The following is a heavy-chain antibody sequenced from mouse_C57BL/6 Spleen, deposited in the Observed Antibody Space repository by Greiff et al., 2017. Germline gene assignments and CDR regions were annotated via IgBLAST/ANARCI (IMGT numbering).Heavy chain of an antibody. Sequence: VQGVESGAELVKPGASVKLSCKASGYTFTEYTIHWVTQRSGQGLEWLGWFYPGSGSIKYNEQFKDKAPLTADKSSSTVYMALSRLTSADSAVYFFALRSFYCRISRPLDYWGPGPSVPVSA. CDR1: GYTFTEYT. D-gene: IGHD2-1*01. V-gene: IGHV1-62-2*01. J-gene: IGHJ4*01. CDR3: ALRSFYCRISRPLDY. CDR2: FYPGSGSI.